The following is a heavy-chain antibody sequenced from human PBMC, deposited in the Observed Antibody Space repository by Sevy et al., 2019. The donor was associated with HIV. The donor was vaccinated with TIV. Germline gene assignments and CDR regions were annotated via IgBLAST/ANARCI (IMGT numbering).Heavy chain of an antibody. J-gene: IGHJ1*01. V-gene: IGHV1-18*01. Sequence: ASVKVSCKASGYTFTSYGISWVRQAPGQGLEWMGWISAYNGNTNYAQKLQGRVTMTTDTSTSTAYMELRSLRSDDTAVYYCASCYYCDSSGYPEWDYFQHWGQGTLVTVSS. CDR2: ISAYNGNT. D-gene: IGHD3-22*01. CDR3: ASCYYCDSSGYPEWDYFQH. CDR1: GYTFTSYG.